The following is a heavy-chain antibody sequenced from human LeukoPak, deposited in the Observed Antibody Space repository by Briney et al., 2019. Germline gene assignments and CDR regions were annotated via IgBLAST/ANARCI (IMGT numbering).Heavy chain of an antibody. D-gene: IGHD7-27*01. V-gene: IGHV3-23*01. CDR3: ARDPAGANAFDI. CDR2: ISSSGTTT. J-gene: IGHJ3*02. Sequence: GGSLRLSCIVSGFTFSAYAMSWVRQAPGKGLQWVSHISSSGTTTYYADSVKGRFTVSRDNSKNTLYLQMNSLRAEDTAVYYCARDPAGANAFDIWGQGTMVTVSS. CDR1: GFTFSAYA.